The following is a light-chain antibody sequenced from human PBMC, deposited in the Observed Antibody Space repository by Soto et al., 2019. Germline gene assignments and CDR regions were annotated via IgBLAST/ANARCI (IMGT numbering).Light chain of an antibody. Sequence: ENVLTQSPGTLSLSPGERATLSCRASQSVTNSFFAWYQQKPGQAPRLLIYGISSRATGIPDRFSGSGSGTDFTLTISRLEPEDFAVYYCQQRLMTFGQGTRVEIK. CDR1: QSVTNSF. V-gene: IGKV3-20*01. CDR3: QQRLMT. CDR2: GIS. J-gene: IGKJ1*01.